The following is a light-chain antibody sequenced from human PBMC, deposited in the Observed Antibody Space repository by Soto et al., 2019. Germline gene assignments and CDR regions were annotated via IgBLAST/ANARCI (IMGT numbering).Light chain of an antibody. V-gene: IGKV2-28*01. CDR1: QSLVHSKGYNY. CDR2: LGS. CDR3: KQALKTTLT. J-gene: IGKJ4*01. Sequence: DIVMNQSPLSLPVTPGEPVSISRRASQSLVHSKGYNYLDWYLQKQGQSPQLXIYLGSHRASGVPDRFTSSGSGTDCTRKISRVEAEDVGVDYCKQALKTTLTFGGGTQVDI.